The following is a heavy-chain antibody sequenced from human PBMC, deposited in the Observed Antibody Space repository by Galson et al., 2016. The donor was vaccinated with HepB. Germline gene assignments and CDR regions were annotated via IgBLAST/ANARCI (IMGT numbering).Heavy chain of an antibody. CDR2: IYPEDSDT. CDR3: WRLGVRGIQDDY. V-gene: IGHV5-51*01. D-gene: IGHD2-15*01. CDR1: GYTYNNYW. Sequence: QSGAEVKKPGDSLKISCEGSGYTYNNYWIGWVRQRPGKGLEWMGNIYPEDSDTRYGPSFQGHVTISADKSTSTAYLQWSSLKASDTAMYYCWRLGVRGIQDDYWGQGTLVTASS. J-gene: IGHJ4*02.